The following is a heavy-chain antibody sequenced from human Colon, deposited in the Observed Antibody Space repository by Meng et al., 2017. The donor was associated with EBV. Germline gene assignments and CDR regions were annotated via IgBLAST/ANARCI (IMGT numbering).Heavy chain of an antibody. CDR2: INPNSGGT. V-gene: IGHV1-2*02. CDR3: AKVRDISSDSSSYYDD. Sequence: GGDAKKPGTPGKVSWNASGHPFTGDYLHWVRQAPGQGLEWMGWINPNSGGTNYAQKFQGRVTMTRDTSISIAYMELSRLRSDDTAIYYCAKVRDISSDSSSYYDDWGQGTLVTVSS. J-gene: IGHJ4*02. D-gene: IGHD3-22*01. CDR1: GHPFTGDY.